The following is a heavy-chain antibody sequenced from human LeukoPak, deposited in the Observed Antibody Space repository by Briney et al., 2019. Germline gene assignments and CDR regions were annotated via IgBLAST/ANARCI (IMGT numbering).Heavy chain of an antibody. CDR2: INHKRAT. D-gene: IGHD3-10*01. CDR3: ARGPHFYGSGSYEYSYYYYYYGMDV. V-gene: IGHV4-34*01. CDR1: GGSFSGYY. Sequence: SETLSLTCAVYGGSFSGYYWTWVRQPPGKGLEWIIEINHKRATNYNPSLKSLVTISLDTSKNQFSLKLSSVAAADTAVYYCARGPHFYGSGSYEYSYYYYYYGMDVWGKGTAVTVSS. J-gene: IGHJ6*04.